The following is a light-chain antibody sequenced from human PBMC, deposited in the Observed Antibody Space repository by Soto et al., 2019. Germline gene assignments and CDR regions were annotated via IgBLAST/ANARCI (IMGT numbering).Light chain of an antibody. CDR3: QSYYSSLSV. CDR1: SSNIGAGYD. V-gene: IGLV1-40*01. Sequence: QSVLTQPPSVSGAPGQRVTISCTGSSSNIGAGYDVHWYQQLPGTAPKLLIYGNSNRPSGVPDRFSGSKSGTSASLAITGLQAEDEADYYCQSYYSSLSVFGTGTKVTVL. CDR2: GNS. J-gene: IGLJ1*01.